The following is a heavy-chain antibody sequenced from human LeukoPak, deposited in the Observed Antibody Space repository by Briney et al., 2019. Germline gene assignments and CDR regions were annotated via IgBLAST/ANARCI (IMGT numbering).Heavy chain of an antibody. CDR3: ARDVVAAAGSWDY. J-gene: IGHJ4*02. CDR2: IYTSGST. Sequence: SETLSLTCTVSGDSISSFYWSWIRQPAGRGLEWIGRIYTSGSTNYNPSLKSRVTMSVDTSKNQFSLNLSSVTAADTAVYYCARDVVAAAGSWDYWGQGTLVTVSS. V-gene: IGHV4-4*07. D-gene: IGHD6-13*01. CDR1: GDSISSFY.